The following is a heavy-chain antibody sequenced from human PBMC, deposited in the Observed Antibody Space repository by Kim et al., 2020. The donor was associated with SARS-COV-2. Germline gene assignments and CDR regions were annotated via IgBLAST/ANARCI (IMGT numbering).Heavy chain of an antibody. V-gene: IGHV3-23*01. D-gene: IGHD3-16*01. Sequence: GGSLRLSCAGSGFTFSSYAMSWVRQAPGKGLEWVSDISDSGGNTYYADSVKGRFTVSRDNSKNTLYLQMNSLRAEDTALYYCAKDRPPGGTINFYFDNWGQGTLGTVSS. J-gene: IGHJ4*02. CDR1: GFTFSSYA. CDR2: ISDSGGNT. CDR3: AKDRPPGGTINFYFDN.